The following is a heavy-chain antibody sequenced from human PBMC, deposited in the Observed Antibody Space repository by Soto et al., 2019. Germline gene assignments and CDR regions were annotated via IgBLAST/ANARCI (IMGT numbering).Heavy chain of an antibody. D-gene: IGHD3-10*01. Sequence: GDSRKISCQGSGYSFTRYWIAWARQMPGKGLEWMGIIYHADSDTRYSPSFQGQVTISADKSINTAFLQWSSLKASDTAIYYCSRPGSPYYYINGLELWGQGTTVTVSS. J-gene: IGHJ6*02. CDR3: SRPGSPYYYINGLEL. V-gene: IGHV5-51*01. CDR1: GYSFTRYW. CDR2: IYHADSDT.